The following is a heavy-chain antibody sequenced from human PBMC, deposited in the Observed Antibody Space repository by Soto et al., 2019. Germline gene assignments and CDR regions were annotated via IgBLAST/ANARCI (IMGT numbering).Heavy chain of an antibody. Sequence: EVQLVESGGGLVQPGRSLRLSCAASGFTFDNYAMHWVRQAPGKGLEWVSGISFNSGSIGYADSVRGRFTISRDDAKNSLYLQMNRLRVDDTAVYYCAREVEFLQWFFDNWGQGIPVTVSS. V-gene: IGHV3-9*01. J-gene: IGHJ4*02. D-gene: IGHD3-3*01. CDR1: GFTFDNYA. CDR2: ISFNSGSI. CDR3: AREVEFLQWFFDN.